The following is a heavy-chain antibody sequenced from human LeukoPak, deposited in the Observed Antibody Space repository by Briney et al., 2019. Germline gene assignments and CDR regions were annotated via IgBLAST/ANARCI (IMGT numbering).Heavy chain of an antibody. D-gene: IGHD3-22*01. CDR2: IYSSGST. J-gene: IGHJ3*02. CDR1: GDSISSARNY. Sequence: PSETLSLTCSVSGDSISSARNYWGWIRQSPGKGLEWLASIYSSGSTHSNPSLKSRVSISIDTSKNQFSLKLSSVTAADTAVYYCASEAYYYDSSGPLAAFDIWGQGTMVTVSS. V-gene: IGHV4-39*07. CDR3: ASEAYYYDSSGPLAAFDI.